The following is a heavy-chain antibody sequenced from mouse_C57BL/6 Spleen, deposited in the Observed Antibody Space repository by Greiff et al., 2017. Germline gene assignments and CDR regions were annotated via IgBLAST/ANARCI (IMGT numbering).Heavy chain of an antibody. CDR3: ARWRAGTWYFDV. CDR2: INPSNGGT. Sequence: VQLQQPGTELVKPGASVKLSCKASGYTFTSYWMHWVQQRPGQGLEWIGNINPSNGGTNYNEKFKSKATLTVDKSSSPAYMQRSSLTSEDSAFYYCARWRAGTWYFDVWGTGTTVTVSS. D-gene: IGHD3-3*01. V-gene: IGHV1-53*01. J-gene: IGHJ1*03. CDR1: GYTFTSYW.